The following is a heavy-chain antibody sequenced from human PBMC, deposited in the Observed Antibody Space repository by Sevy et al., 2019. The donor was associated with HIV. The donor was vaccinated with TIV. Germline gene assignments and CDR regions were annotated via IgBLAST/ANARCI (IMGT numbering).Heavy chain of an antibody. CDR1: GFTCSSYW. J-gene: IGHJ4*02. CDR3: VRAIGAAGSY. V-gene: IGHV3-7*01. Sequence: GGSLRLSCEASGFTCSSYWMSWVRQAPGKGLEWVANIKEDGSVKYYVESVKGRFAISRDNAKNSVYLQMNSLRAEDTALYYCVRAIGAAGSYWGLGTLVTVSS. D-gene: IGHD6-13*01. CDR2: IKEDGSVK.